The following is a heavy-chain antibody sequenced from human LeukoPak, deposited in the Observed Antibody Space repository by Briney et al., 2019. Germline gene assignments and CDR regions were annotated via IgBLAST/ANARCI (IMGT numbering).Heavy chain of an antibody. CDR2: IKQDGSEK. CDR3: ARVWGDYDILTGYLDY. Sequence: PGGSLRLSCAASGFTFSSYWMSWVRQAPGKGLEWVANIKQDGSEKYYVDSVKGRFTISRDSAKNSLYLQMNSLRAEDTAVYYCARVWGDYDILTGYLDYWGQGTLVTVSS. CDR1: GFTFSSYW. J-gene: IGHJ4*02. V-gene: IGHV3-7*01. D-gene: IGHD3-9*01.